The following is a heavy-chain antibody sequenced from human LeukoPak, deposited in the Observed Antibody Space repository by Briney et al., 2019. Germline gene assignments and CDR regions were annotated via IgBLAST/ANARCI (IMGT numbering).Heavy chain of an antibody. Sequence: GGSLRLPCAASGFTFSSYWMHWVRQAPGKGLVWVSRINSDGSSTSYADSVKGRFTISRDNAKNTLYLQMNSLRAEDTAVYYCATQLYDILTGSWGYLDYWGQGTLVTVSS. CDR1: GFTFSSYW. D-gene: IGHD3-9*01. CDR2: INSDGSST. V-gene: IGHV3-74*01. J-gene: IGHJ4*02. CDR3: ATQLYDILTGSWGYLDY.